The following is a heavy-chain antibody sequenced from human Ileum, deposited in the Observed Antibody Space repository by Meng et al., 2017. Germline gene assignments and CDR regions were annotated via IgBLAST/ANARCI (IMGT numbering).Heavy chain of an antibody. CDR2: TYYSGST. D-gene: IGHD2-15*01. CDR1: GGSMKNYY. V-gene: IGHV4-59*01. CDR3: ARDFGGRRCYFDS. J-gene: IGHJ4*02. Sequence: SETLSLTCPVSGGSMKNYYWSWVRQPPGKELEWIGYTYYSGSTNSNPSLTSRVTFSIDTSKNQFSLRLSSVTAADTAVYYCARDFGGRRCYFDSWGQGTLVTVSS.